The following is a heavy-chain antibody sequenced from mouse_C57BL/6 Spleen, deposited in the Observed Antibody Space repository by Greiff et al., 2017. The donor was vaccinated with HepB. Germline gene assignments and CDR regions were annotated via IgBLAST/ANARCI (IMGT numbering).Heavy chain of an antibody. D-gene: IGHD1-1*01. Sequence: EVQLQQSGPELVKPGASVKISCKASGYTFTDYYMNWVKQSHGKSLEWIGDINPNNGGTSYNQKFKGKATLTVDKSSSTAYMELRSLTSEDSAVYYCARWWLLRYYYAMDYWGQGTSVTVSS. V-gene: IGHV1-26*01. CDR3: ARWWLLRYYYAMDY. CDR1: GYTFTDYY. J-gene: IGHJ4*01. CDR2: INPNNGGT.